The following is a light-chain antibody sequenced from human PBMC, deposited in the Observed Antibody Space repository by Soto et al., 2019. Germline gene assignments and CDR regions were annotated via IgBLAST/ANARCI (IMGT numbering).Light chain of an antibody. Sequence: EIVITQTPATLSLSPGERATLSCRASQGLGSDLAWYQQQFGQAPRLLIYGASTRATGIPARFSGSGSETEFTLTISSLQSEDFAVYFCPQYHNWPPAFGQGTNLEIK. J-gene: IGKJ2*01. CDR2: GAS. V-gene: IGKV3-15*01. CDR1: QGLGSD. CDR3: PQYHNWPPA.